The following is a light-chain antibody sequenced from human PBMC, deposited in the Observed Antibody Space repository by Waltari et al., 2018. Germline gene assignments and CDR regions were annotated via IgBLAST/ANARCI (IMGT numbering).Light chain of an antibody. CDR1: TSDLGGYNY. CDR3: CSFTSSSTWV. V-gene: IGLV2-14*01. CDR2: DVN. Sequence: QSALTQPASVSGSPGQSITISCTVTTSDLGGYNYVSWYQQHPGKAPKLLIYDVNSRPSGVSNRFSGSKSGNTASLIISGLQAEDEADYYCCSFTSSSTWVFGGGTKLTVL. J-gene: IGLJ3*02.